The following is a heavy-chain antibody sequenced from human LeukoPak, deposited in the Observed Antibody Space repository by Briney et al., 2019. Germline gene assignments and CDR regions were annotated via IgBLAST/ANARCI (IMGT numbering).Heavy chain of an antibody. V-gene: IGHV4-38-2*02. CDR1: DYSISSGYGYY. CDR3: ATLVSTRYYFDY. J-gene: IGHJ4*02. Sequence: SETLSLTCTLSDYSISSGYGYYWGWIRQPPGKGLEWIGNIYHSGITYYNHFNSSLKSRVTISIDTSKNQFSLRLTSVTAADTAVYFCATLVSTRYYFDYWGQGTLVTASS. CDR2: IYHSGIT. D-gene: IGHD5/OR15-5a*01.